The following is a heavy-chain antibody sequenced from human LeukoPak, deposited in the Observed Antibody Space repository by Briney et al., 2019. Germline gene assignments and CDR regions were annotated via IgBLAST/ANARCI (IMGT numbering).Heavy chain of an antibody. CDR3: ATAGIAVAGMWWFDP. Sequence: AASVQVSCKVSGYTLTELSMHWVRQAPGKGLEWMGGFDPEDGETIYAQNFHGGVAMTEDTSTDTAYMELSSLRSEDTAVYYCATAGIAVAGMWWFDPWDQGTLVTVTS. J-gene: IGHJ5*02. CDR2: FDPEDGET. CDR1: GYTLTELS. V-gene: IGHV1-24*01. D-gene: IGHD6-19*01.